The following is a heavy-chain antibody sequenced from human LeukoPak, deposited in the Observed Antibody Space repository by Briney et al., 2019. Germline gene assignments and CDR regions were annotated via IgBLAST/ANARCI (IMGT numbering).Heavy chain of an antibody. CDR1: GFTFSSYA. CDR2: ISGSGGST. CDR3: AKDGYSGYKDPYYFDY. J-gene: IGHJ4*02. D-gene: IGHD5-12*01. V-gene: IGHV3-23*01. Sequence: GGSLRLSCAASGFTFSSYAMSWVRQAPGKGLEWVSAISGSGGSTYYADSVKGRFTISRDNSKNMLYLQMNSLRAEDTAVYYCAKDGYSGYKDPYYFDYWGQGTLVTVSS.